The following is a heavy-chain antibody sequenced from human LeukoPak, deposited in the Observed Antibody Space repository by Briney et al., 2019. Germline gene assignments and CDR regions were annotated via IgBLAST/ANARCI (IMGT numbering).Heavy chain of an antibody. D-gene: IGHD2-8*01. V-gene: IGHV3-43*02. J-gene: IGHJ4*02. Sequence: GGSLRLSCAASGFTFNNYAIHWVRQAPGKGLEWVSLISGGGITTYFADSVKGRFTISRDNSKSSLFLQMNSLSTEDTAVYYCAREHVHGGVDYWGQGTRVP. CDR1: GFTFNNYA. CDR2: ISGGGITT. CDR3: AREHVHGGVDY.